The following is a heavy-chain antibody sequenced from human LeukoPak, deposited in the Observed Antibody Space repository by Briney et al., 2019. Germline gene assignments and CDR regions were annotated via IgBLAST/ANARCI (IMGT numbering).Heavy chain of an antibody. V-gene: IGHV3-48*03. CDR1: GFTFSSYE. CDR2: ISSSGTTT. D-gene: IGHD6-19*01. Sequence: GGSLRLSCAASGFTFSSYEMNWVRHAPGKGLELVSYISSSGTTTYHADSVKGRFTISRDNAKNSLYLQMNSLRAEDTAVYYCARYTSGFDYWGQGTLVTVSS. J-gene: IGHJ4*02. CDR3: ARYTSGFDY.